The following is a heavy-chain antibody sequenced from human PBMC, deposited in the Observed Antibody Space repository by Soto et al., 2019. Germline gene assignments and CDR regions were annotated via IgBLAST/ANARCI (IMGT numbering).Heavy chain of an antibody. J-gene: IGHJ3*02. CDR3: ARLIMEECAFDI. D-gene: IGHD3-16*01. CDR1: GGSISSGVYY. V-gene: IGHV4-30-4*01. Sequence: QVQLQESGPGLVKPSQTLSLTCTVSGGSISSGVYYWSWIRQPPGKGLEWIGYIYYSGSTYYNPSRTRRVTISVDTYNNQFSMKLSSVTAADTAVYYCARLIMEECAFDICGQGTMVTVSS. CDR2: IYYSGST.